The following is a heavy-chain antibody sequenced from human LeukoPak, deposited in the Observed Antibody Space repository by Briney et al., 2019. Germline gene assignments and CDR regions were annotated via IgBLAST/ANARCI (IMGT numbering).Heavy chain of an antibody. CDR1: GFTFDNYA. D-gene: IGHD6-13*01. Sequence: GGSLRLSCAASGFTFDNYAMHWVRQAPGKGLEWVSGISWNSGSIGYGDSVKGRFTISRDNAKNSLYLQMNSLRAEDTALYYCAKDISSSWEAFDYWGQGTLVTVSS. J-gene: IGHJ4*02. CDR2: ISWNSGSI. V-gene: IGHV3-9*01. CDR3: AKDISSSWEAFDY.